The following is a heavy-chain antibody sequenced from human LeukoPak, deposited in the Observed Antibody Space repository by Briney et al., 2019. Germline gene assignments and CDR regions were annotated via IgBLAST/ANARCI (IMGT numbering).Heavy chain of an antibody. J-gene: IGHJ6*03. CDR2: ISGSGGNT. CDR3: AKPPIAAAGPYGYYYYYMDV. D-gene: IGHD6-13*01. V-gene: IGHV3-23*01. CDR1: GFTFSSYS. Sequence: GGSLRLSCAASGFTFSSYSMNWVRQAPGKGLEWVSAISGSGGNTYYADSVKGRLTIPRDNSKNTLYLQMNSLRADDTAVYYGAKPPIAAAGPYGYYYYYMDVWGKGTTVTVSS.